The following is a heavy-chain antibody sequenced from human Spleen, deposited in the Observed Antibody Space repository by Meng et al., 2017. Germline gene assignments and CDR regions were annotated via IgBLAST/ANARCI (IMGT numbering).Heavy chain of an antibody. J-gene: IGHJ4*02. D-gene: IGHD3-3*01. CDR1: GYTFTSDA. CDR3: ARGAASRLEV. CDR2: INTNTGKP. Sequence: QVQLKQSGSELEKPGASVKVSCKSSGYTFTSDAINWERQAPGQGLEWMGWINTNTGKPAYVQGFTGPFVFSLDTSVSTAYLQITSLKAEDTAIYYCARGAASRLEVWGQGTLVTVSS. V-gene: IGHV7-4-1*02.